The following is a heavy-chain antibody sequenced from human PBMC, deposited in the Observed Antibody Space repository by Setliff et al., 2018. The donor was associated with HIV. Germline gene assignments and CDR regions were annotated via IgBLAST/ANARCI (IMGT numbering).Heavy chain of an antibody. CDR3: ARDTPHIVVVTAPEPGDDAFDI. CDR1: GGTFSSYA. V-gene: IGHV1-69*13. D-gene: IGHD2-21*02. Sequence: SVKVSCKASGGTFSSYAISWVRQAPGQGLEWMGGIIPIFGTANYAQKFQGRVTITADESTSTAYMELSGLRSEDTAVYYCARDTPHIVVVTAPEPGDDAFDIWGQGTMVTVSS. J-gene: IGHJ3*02. CDR2: IIPIFGTA.